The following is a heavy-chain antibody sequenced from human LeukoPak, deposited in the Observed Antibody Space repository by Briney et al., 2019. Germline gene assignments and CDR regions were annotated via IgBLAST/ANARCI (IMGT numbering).Heavy chain of an antibody. V-gene: IGHV1-69*13. CDR3: ARGAGNTATLVDY. CDR2: IIPIFGTA. CDR1: GGTFSSYA. Sequence: ASVKVPCKASGGTFSSYAISWVRQAPGQGLEWMGGIIPIFGTANYAQKFQGRVTITADESTSTAYMELSSLRSEDTAVYYCARGAGNTATLVDYRGHGTLVTVSS. J-gene: IGHJ4*01. D-gene: IGHD5-18*01.